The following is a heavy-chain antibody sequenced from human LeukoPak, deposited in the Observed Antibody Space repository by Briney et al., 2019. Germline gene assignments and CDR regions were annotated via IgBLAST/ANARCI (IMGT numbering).Heavy chain of an antibody. Sequence: ASVKVSCKASGGTFSSHAISWVRQAPGQGPEWMGRIIPILGIANYAQKFQGRVTITADKSTSTAYMELSSLRSEDTAVYYCARATTNYGMDDWGQGTTVTVSS. CDR1: GGTFSSHA. J-gene: IGHJ6*02. V-gene: IGHV1-69*04. D-gene: IGHD1-1*01. CDR3: ARATTNYGMDD. CDR2: IIPILGIA.